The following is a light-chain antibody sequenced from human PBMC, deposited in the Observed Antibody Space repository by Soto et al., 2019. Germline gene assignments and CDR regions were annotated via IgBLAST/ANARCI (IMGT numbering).Light chain of an antibody. V-gene: IGLV2-18*02. Sequence: QSALTQPPSVSGSPGQSVAISCTGTSSDVGSNNRVSWYQQPPGTAPKLIIYDVSNRPSGIPDRFSGSRSANTASLTISGLQTEDEADYYCSSFTTSNTYLFGTGTKLTVL. CDR1: SSDVGSNNR. J-gene: IGLJ1*01. CDR3: SSFTTSNTYL. CDR2: DVS.